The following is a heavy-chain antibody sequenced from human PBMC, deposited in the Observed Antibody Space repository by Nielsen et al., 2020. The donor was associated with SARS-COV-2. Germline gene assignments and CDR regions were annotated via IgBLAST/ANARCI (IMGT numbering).Heavy chain of an antibody. D-gene: IGHD1-26*01. CDR3: ARDLWWELPDF. CDR1: GYTFTNYG. Sequence: ASVKVSCKASGYTFTNYGITWVRQAPGQRLEILGWISASSGNTNYAPKLLGRVTMTTDTSTSTAYIELRSLTYADTAVYYCARDLWWELPDFWGQGTLVTVSS. V-gene: IGHV1-18*01. CDR2: ISASSGNT. J-gene: IGHJ4*02.